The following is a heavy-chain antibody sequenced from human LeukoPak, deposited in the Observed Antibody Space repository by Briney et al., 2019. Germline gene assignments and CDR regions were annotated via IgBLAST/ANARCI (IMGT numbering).Heavy chain of an antibody. CDR1: GFTFSSYA. CDR2: ISGSGGST. V-gene: IGHV3-23*01. D-gene: IGHD1-26*01. J-gene: IGHJ3*02. Sequence: GGSLRLSCAASGFTFSSYAMSWVRQAPGKGLGWVSAISGSGGSTYYADSVKGRFTISRDNSKNTLYLQMNSLRAEDTAVYYCATLLAQTYAFDIWGQGTMVTVSS. CDR3: ATLLAQTYAFDI.